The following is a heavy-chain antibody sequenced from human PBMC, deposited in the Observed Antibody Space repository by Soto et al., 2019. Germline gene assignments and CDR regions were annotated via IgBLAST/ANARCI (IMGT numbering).Heavy chain of an antibody. CDR1: GGSISSYY. V-gene: IGHV4-59*08. CDR3: ARHPLYDILTGYWPGGMDV. D-gene: IGHD3-9*01. Sequence: SETLSLTCTVSGGSISSYYWSWIRQPPGKGLEWIGYIYYSGSTSYNPSLKSRVTISVDTSKNQFSLKLSSVTAADTAVYYSARHPLYDILTGYWPGGMDVWGQGTTVTSP. J-gene: IGHJ6*02. CDR2: IYYSGST.